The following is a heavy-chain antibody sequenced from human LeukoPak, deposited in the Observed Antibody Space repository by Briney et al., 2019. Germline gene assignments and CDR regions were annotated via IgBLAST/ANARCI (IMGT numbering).Heavy chain of an antibody. V-gene: IGHV3-7*03. CDR2: IRGDEGDK. CDR1: GFTFRNYW. CDR3: ARGVGGDLDY. Sequence: GGSLRLSCAVSGFTFRNYWMAWVRQAPGKGLEWVANIRGDEGDKNSVDSVKGRFTISRDNAKNSLYLQMNSLRVEDTAVYYCARGVGGDLDYWGQGTLVTVSS. D-gene: IGHD2-21*02. J-gene: IGHJ4*02.